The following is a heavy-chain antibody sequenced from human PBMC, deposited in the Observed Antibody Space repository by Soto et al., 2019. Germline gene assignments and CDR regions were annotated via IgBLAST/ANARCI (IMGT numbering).Heavy chain of an antibody. J-gene: IGHJ4*02. CDR2: INANSGGT. D-gene: IGHD3-22*01. V-gene: IGHV1-2*02. CDR1: GYTFTGYY. Sequence: GASVKVSCKASGYTFTGYYMNWVRQAPGQGLEWMGWINANSGGTNYAQKFQGRVTMTRDTSISTAYMELSRLRSGDTAVYYCARTNRGYYYDSSGIHYWGQGTLVTVS. CDR3: ARTNRGYYYDSSGIHY.